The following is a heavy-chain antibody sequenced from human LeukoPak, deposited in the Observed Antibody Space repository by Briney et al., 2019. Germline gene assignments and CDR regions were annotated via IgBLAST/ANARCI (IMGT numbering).Heavy chain of an antibody. J-gene: IGHJ4*02. CDR3: ARHSLILTGYYSLFDY. Sequence: GSLRLSCAASGFTFSSYSMNWVRQPPGKGLEWIGSIYYSGSTYYNPSLKSRVTISVDTSKNQFSLKLSSVTAADTAVYYCARHSLILTGYYSLFDYWGQGTLVTVSS. D-gene: IGHD3-9*01. CDR2: IYYSGST. V-gene: IGHV4-39*01. CDR1: GFTFSSYSMN.